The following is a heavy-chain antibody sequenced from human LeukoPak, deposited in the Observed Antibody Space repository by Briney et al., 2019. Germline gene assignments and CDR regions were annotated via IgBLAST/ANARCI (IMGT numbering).Heavy chain of an antibody. Sequence: SVKVSCKASGGTFSSHAISWVRQAPGQGLEWMGGIIPIFGTANYAQKFQGRVTITADESTSTAYMELSSLRSEDTAVYYCASFLGEGCSSTSCYIASWFDPWGQGTLVTVSS. D-gene: IGHD2-2*02. CDR2: IIPIFGTA. V-gene: IGHV1-69*01. J-gene: IGHJ5*02. CDR3: ASFLGEGCSSTSCYIASWFDP. CDR1: GGTFSSHA.